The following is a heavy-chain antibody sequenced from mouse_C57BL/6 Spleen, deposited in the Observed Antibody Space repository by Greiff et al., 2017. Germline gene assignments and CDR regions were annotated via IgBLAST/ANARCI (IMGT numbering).Heavy chain of an antibody. CDR3: ARSGTAGGAWFAY. CDR1: GYTFTSYG. V-gene: IGHV1-81*01. D-gene: IGHD1-2*01. J-gene: IGHJ3*01. Sequence: VQLQQSGAELARPGASVKLSCKASGYTFTSYGISWVKQRTGQGLEWIGEIYPRSGNTYYNETFKGKDTLTADKSSSTAYMGLRSLTSEDSAVYFCARSGTAGGAWFAYWGQGTLVTVSA. CDR2: IYPRSGNT.